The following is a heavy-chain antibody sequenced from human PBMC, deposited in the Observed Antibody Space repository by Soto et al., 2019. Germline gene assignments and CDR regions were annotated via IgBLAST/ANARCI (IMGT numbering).Heavy chain of an antibody. CDR2: INAGNGNT. V-gene: IGHV1-3*01. CDR1: GYTFTSYA. Sequence: GASVKVSCKTSGYTFTSYAMHWVRQAPGQRLEWMGWINAGNGNTKYSQKFQGRVTITRDTSASTAYMELSSLRSEDTAVYYCARVKSTVTFGALWIWGQGTLVTVSS. J-gene: IGHJ4*02. D-gene: IGHD4-4*01. CDR3: ARVKSTVTFGALWI.